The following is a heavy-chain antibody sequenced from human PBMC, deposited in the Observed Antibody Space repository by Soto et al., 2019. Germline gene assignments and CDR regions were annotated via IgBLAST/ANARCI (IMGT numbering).Heavy chain of an antibody. V-gene: IGHV2-5*02. CDR2: IYWDDDK. CDR1: GFSLSTSGVG. D-gene: IGHD6-13*01. CDR3: AHSRFSSSWPENWFDP. Sequence: LLNPPETLTLPCTFSGFSLSTSGVGVGWIHQPPGKALEWLALIYWDDDKRYSPSLKSRLTITKDTSKNQVVLTMTNMDPVDTATYYCAHSRFSSSWPENWFDPWGQGTLVTVSS. J-gene: IGHJ5*02.